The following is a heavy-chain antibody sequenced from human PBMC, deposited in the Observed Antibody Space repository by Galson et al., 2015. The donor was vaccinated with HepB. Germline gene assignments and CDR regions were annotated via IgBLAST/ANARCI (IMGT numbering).Heavy chain of an antibody. J-gene: IGHJ6*02. CDR3: ARSEPLNYYYYGMDV. D-gene: IGHD1-26*01. CDR2: IYYSGST. Sequence: LSLTCTVSGGSISSYYWSWIRQPPGKGLEWIGYIYYSGSTNYNPSLKSRVTISVDTSKNQFSLKLSSVTAAGTAVYYCARSEPLNYYYYGMDVWGQGTTVTVSS. CDR1: GGSISSYY. V-gene: IGHV4-59*08.